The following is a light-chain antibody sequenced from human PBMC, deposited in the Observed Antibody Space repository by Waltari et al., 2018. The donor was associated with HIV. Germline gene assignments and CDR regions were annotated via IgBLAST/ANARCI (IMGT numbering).Light chain of an antibody. CDR1: RSLLNSNGYNY. J-gene: IGKJ1*01. V-gene: IGKV2-28*01. CDR3: MQSLHTWT. CDR2: LGS. Sequence: DIVMTQSPLSLPVTPGEPASIACRSSRSLLNSNGYNYLDWYLQKPGQSPQLLIDLGSNRASGVPDRFSGSGSGTDFTLKISRVEAEDVGIYYCMQSLHTWTFGQETKLEIK.